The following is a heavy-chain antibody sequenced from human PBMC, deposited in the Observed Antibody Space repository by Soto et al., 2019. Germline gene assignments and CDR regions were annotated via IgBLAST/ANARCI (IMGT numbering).Heavy chain of an antibody. D-gene: IGHD6-13*01. CDR1: GDSVSSNSAA. J-gene: IGHJ6*02. Sequence: PSQTLSLTCAISGDSVSSNSAAWNWIWQSPSRGLEWLGRTYYRSKWYNDYAVSVKSRITINPDTSKNQFSLQLNSVTPEDTAVYYCARVEQQLDDYYYGMDVWGQGTTVTVSS. CDR2: TYYRSKWYN. V-gene: IGHV6-1*01. CDR3: ARVEQQLDDYYYGMDV.